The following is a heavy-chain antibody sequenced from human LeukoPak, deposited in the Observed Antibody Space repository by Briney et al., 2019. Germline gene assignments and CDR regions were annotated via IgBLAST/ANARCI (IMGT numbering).Heavy chain of an antibody. CDR3: ARVHRAQRGYSQRLGAFDI. CDR1: GGSFSGYY. J-gene: IGHJ3*02. D-gene: IGHD5-18*01. CDR2: INHSGST. V-gene: IGHV4-34*01. Sequence: SETLSLTCAVYGGSFSGYYWSWIRQPPGKGLEWIGEINHSGSTNYNPSLKSRVTISVDTSKNQFSLKLSSVTAADTAVYYCARVHRAQRGYSQRLGAFDIWGQGTMVTASS.